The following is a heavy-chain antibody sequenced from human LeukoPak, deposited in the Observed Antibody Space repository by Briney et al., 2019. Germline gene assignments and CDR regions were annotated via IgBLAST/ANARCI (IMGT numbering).Heavy chain of an antibody. CDR1: GFSVISNY. Sequence: GGSLRLSGAASGFSVISNYMSWVRQVPGKGLERVSTIYSDGSTYYADSVKGRFTTSRDNSKNTLYLQMSSLRVEDTAVYYCARVDCSGGSCCGGYYYGMDVWGQGTTVTVSS. CDR2: IYSDGST. CDR3: ARVDCSGGSCCGGYYYGMDV. V-gene: IGHV3-66*01. J-gene: IGHJ6*02. D-gene: IGHD2-15*01.